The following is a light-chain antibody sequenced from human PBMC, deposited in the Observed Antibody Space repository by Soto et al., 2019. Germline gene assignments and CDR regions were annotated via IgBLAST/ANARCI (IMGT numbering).Light chain of an antibody. J-gene: IGLJ1*01. CDR3: CSSAIL. CDR2: EGT. Sequence: QSALTQPASVSGSPGQSITISCTGTNSDVGTHNLVSWYQQHPGKAPKLIIYEGTKRPSGVSNRSSGSKSGNTASLTISGLQAEDEADYYCCSSAILFGTGTKVTVL. CDR1: NSDVGTHNL. V-gene: IGLV2-23*01.